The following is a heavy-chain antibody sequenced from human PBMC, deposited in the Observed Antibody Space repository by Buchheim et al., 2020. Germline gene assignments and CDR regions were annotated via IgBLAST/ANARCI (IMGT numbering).Heavy chain of an antibody. CDR1: GGSISGYY. V-gene: IGHV4-59*01. Sequence: QVQLQESGPGLVKPSETLSLSCTVSGGSISGYYYSWIRLSPGKGLEWIGHIYFSVGSSYNPSIKSRVTMSADTAKNQLSLKLTSVSAADTAVYYCARDALVGGWPIFDHWGQGTL. D-gene: IGHD6-19*01. CDR2: IYFSVGS. CDR3: ARDALVGGWPIFDH. J-gene: IGHJ4*02.